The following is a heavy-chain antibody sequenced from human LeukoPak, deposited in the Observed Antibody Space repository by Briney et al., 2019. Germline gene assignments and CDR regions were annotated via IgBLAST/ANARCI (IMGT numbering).Heavy chain of an antibody. CDR2: INHNGST. CDR1: GGSFSGYY. J-gene: IGHJ6*02. CDR3: ARGFLGINGGV. Sequence: SETLSLTCGVSGGSFSGYYWNWIRQAPGKGLEWIGEINHNGSTSSNPSLKSRVTISVDTSRSRFSLKLNSATAADTAVYYCARGFLGINGGVWGQGTTVTVSS. V-gene: IGHV4-34*01. D-gene: IGHD1-26*01.